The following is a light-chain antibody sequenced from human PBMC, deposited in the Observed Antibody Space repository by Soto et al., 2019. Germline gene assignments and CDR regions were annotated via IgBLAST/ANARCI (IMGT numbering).Light chain of an antibody. CDR3: QQSYNTPRT. J-gene: IGKJ1*01. V-gene: IGKV1-39*01. CDR1: QSINSY. CDR2: AAS. Sequence: DIQMTQSPSSLSASVGDRVTITCRASQSINSYLNRYQQKPGKAPNLLIYAASNLQSGVPSRFSGSGSGTDFTLTISSLQPEDFATYYCQQSYNTPRTFGQGTQVEIK.